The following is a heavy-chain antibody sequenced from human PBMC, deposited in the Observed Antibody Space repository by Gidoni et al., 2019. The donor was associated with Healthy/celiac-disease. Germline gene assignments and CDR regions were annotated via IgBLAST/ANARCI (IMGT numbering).Heavy chain of an antibody. CDR3: ARDRKSGVNLPSIDY. CDR2: ISSSSSTI. J-gene: IGHJ4*02. D-gene: IGHD3-10*01. V-gene: IGHV3-48*02. Sequence: EVQLVESGGGLVQPGGSLRLSCAASGFTFSSYSMNWVRQALGKGLEWVSYISSSSSTIYYADSVKGRFTISRDNAKNSLYLQMNSLRDEDTAVYYCARDRKSGVNLPSIDYWGQGTLVTVSS. CDR1: GFTFSSYS.